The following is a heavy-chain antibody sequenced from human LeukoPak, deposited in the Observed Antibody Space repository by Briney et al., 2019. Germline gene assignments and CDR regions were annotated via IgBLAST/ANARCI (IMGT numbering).Heavy chain of an antibody. Sequence: GGSLRLSCAASGFTFSSYSMNWVRQAPGKGLEWVSSITSSSNYIYNADSVKGRFTISRDNAQNALYLQMNSLRAEDTAVYYCARGGDCSSTSCYGVRDYWGQGTLVTVSS. J-gene: IGHJ4*02. CDR3: ARGGDCSSTSCYGVRDY. CDR2: ITSSSNYI. CDR1: GFTFSSYS. V-gene: IGHV3-21*06. D-gene: IGHD2-2*01.